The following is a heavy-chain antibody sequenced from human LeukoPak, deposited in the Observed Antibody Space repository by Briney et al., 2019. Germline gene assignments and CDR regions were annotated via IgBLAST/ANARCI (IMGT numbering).Heavy chain of an antibody. CDR1: GYTFTSYA. J-gene: IGHJ5*02. D-gene: IGHD1-26*01. CDR2: INTKTANP. Sequence: GASVKVSCKASGYTFTSYAVNWVRQAPGQGLEWMGWINTKTANPTYAQAFTGRFVFSLGTSVSTAYLQISSLKAEDTAVYYCAAGNSLVGATRIWFDPWGQGTLVTVSS. CDR3: AAGNSLVGATRIWFDP. V-gene: IGHV7-4-1*02.